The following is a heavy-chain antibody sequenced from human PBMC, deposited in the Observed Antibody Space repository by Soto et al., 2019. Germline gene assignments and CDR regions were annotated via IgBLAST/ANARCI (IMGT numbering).Heavy chain of an antibody. J-gene: IGHJ4*02. CDR2: IYYSGST. V-gene: IGHV4-39*01. CDR1: GGSIVSVAYY. D-gene: IGHD3-22*01. Sequence: SETLCLTCTVSGGSIVSVAYYWIWIRQHPGKGLEWIGYIYYSGSTYYNPSLKSRVTISVDTSKNQFSLKLSSVTAADTAVYYCARLVPYYYDSSGILNGYYFDYWGQGTLVTVSS. CDR3: ARLVPYYYDSSGILNGYYFDY.